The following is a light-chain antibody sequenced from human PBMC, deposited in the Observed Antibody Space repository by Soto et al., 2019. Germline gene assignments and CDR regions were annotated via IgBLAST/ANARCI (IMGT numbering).Light chain of an antibody. CDR3: QQYGSSPRGT. J-gene: IGKJ5*01. CDR1: QSVSSSY. Sequence: EIVLTQSPGTLSLSPGERATLSCRASQSVSSSYLAWYQQKPGQAPRLLIYGASSRATGIPDRFSGSGSATDFTLTISRLEPEDFAVYYCQQYGSSPRGTFGQGTRLEIK. V-gene: IGKV3-20*01. CDR2: GAS.